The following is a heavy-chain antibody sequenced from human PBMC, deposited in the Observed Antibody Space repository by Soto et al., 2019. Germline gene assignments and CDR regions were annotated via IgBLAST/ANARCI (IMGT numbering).Heavy chain of an antibody. CDR2: IIPIVGIA. CDR3: ARECGDNGYWYFDL. V-gene: IGHV1-69*02. CDR1: GGTFSSYS. J-gene: IGHJ2*01. Sequence: QVQLVQSGAEVKKPGSSVKVSCKASGGTFSSYSISWVRQAPGQGLEWMGRIIPIVGIANDAQKFQGRVTIXAXKXXSTAYMELSSLRSEDTAVYYCARECGDNGYWYFDLWGRGTLVTVSS. D-gene: IGHD2-21*01.